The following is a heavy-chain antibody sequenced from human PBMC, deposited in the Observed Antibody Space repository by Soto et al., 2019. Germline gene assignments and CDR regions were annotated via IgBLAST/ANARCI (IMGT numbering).Heavy chain of an antibody. D-gene: IGHD2-21*02. Sequence: QVQLVQSGAEVKKPGSSVKVSCKASGGTFSSYTISWVRQAPGQGLEWMGRIIPILGIANYAQKFQGRVTITADKSTSTAYMVLSSLRSEDTAVYYCAREQYGGDPMIWGQGTLVTVSS. CDR3: AREQYGGDPMI. CDR2: IIPILGIA. J-gene: IGHJ4*02. V-gene: IGHV1-69*08. CDR1: GGTFSSYT.